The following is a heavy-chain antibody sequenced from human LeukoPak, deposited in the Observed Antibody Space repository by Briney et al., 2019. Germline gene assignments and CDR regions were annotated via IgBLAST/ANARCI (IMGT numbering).Heavy chain of an antibody. CDR3: ARRGELPQYNCFDP. Sequence: GASVKVSCKASGGTFSSCAISWVRQAPGQGLEWVGGIIPIFGTANYPQKFQGRVTITADKSTSTAYMELSGVRSEGTAVYYCARRGELPQYNCFDPWGQGTLVTVSS. CDR1: GGTFSSCA. D-gene: IGHD3-10*01. J-gene: IGHJ5*02. V-gene: IGHV1-69*06. CDR2: IIPIFGTA.